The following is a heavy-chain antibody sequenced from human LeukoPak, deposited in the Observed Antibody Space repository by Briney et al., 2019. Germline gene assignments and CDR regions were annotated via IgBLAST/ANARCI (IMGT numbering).Heavy chain of an antibody. CDR1: GFTFSDYY. CDR2: ISSSGSTI. Sequence: GGSLRLSCAASGFTFSDYYMSWIRQAPGKGLEWVSYISSSGSTIYYADSVKGRFTISRDNAKNSLYLQMNSLRAEDTAVYYCARARAGQWLVRPLDYWGQGTLVTVSS. CDR3: ARARAGQWLVRPLDY. V-gene: IGHV3-11*01. D-gene: IGHD6-19*01. J-gene: IGHJ4*02.